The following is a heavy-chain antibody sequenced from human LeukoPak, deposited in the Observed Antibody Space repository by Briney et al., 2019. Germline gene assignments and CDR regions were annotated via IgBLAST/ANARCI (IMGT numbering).Heavy chain of an antibody. J-gene: IGHJ3*02. CDR2: IYTSGIT. Sequence: MSSETLSLTCTVSGGLIGSGFYWSWTRQPAGKGLEWIGRIYTSGITNYNPYLKSRVTISADTSKNQFFLKLSSVTAADTAVYYCARVPGVRSSSIVHGFDIWGQGTSVTVSS. D-gene: IGHD6-6*01. CDR1: GGLIGSGFY. CDR3: ARVPGVRSSSIVHGFDI. V-gene: IGHV4-61*02.